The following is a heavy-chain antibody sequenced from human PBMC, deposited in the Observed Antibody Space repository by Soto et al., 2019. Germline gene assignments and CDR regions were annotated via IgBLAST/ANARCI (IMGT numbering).Heavy chain of an antibody. CDR1: GFTFSSYA. CDR2: ISGSGGST. D-gene: IGHD4-17*01. CDR3: AKKKTTVTTYLDY. V-gene: IGHV3-23*01. Sequence: EVQLLESGGGLVQPGGSLRLSCAASGFTFSSYAMSWVRQAPGKGLEWVSAISGSGGSTYYANSVKGRFTISRDNSKNPRYLEMNSLRAGETAVYYLAKKKTTVTTYLDYWGQGTLVTVSS. J-gene: IGHJ4*02.